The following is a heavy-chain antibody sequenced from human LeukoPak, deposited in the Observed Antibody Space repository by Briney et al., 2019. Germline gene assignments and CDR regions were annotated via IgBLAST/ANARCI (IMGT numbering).Heavy chain of an antibody. J-gene: IGHJ4*02. V-gene: IGHV1-24*01. CDR3: ATSGLFGPVY. CDR2: FDPEDGET. D-gene: IGHD3/OR15-3a*01. CDR1: GYTLTALS. Sequence: ASVKVSCKVSGYTLTALSMHCVRQAAGNGLEWMGGFDPEDGETIYAQKFQGRVTMTEDTSTDTAYMELSSLRSEDTAVYYCATSGLFGPVYWGQGTLVTVSS.